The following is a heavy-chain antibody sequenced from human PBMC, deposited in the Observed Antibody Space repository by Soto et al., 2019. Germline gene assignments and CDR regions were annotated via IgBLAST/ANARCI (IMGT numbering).Heavy chain of an antibody. Sequence: VQLEQSGGEVKQPGSSVRVSCKTSGGTFSTYAINWVRQAPGQGLEWMGAIIPLFGTADYSQKVQGRVTITADESTTTAYMELSSPRFDDTAVYFCARPKGTYSSGYYYFDFWGQGTLVTVSS. CDR1: GGTFSTYA. D-gene: IGHD6-19*01. J-gene: IGHJ4*02. CDR3: ARPKGTYSSGYYYFDF. CDR2: IIPLFGTA. V-gene: IGHV1-69*01.